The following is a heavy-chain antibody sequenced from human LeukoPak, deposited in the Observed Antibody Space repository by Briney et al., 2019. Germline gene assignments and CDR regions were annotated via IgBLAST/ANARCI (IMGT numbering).Heavy chain of an antibody. V-gene: IGHV4-59*12. J-gene: IGHJ5*02. D-gene: IGHD3-22*01. Sequence: PSETLSLTCTVSGGSISSDYWSWIRQPPGKGLEWIGYIYYSGSTKYNPSLNSRVTISVDTSKNQFSLKVTSVTVADTAVYYCARGVHDRSGYYLDHWGQGTLVTVSS. CDR1: GGSISSDY. CDR2: IYYSGST. CDR3: ARGVHDRSGYYLDH.